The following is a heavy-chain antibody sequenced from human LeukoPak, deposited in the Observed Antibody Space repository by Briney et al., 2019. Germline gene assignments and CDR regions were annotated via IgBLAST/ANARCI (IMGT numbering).Heavy chain of an antibody. CDR1: GVTFSSYA. Sequence: SVKVSCKASGVTFSSYAISWVRQAPGQGLEWMGGIIPIFGTANYAQKFQGRVTITADESTSTAYMELSSLRSEDTAVYYCARVSGTDYYYYYGMDVWGQGTTVTVSS. CDR2: IIPIFGTA. V-gene: IGHV1-69*13. D-gene: IGHD3-10*01. J-gene: IGHJ6*02. CDR3: ARVSGTDYYYYYGMDV.